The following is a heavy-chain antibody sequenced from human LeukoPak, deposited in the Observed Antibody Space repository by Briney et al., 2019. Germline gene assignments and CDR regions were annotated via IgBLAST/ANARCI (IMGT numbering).Heavy chain of an antibody. CDR3: AAFGTTGIFVY. CDR2: ISGSGGST. Sequence: PGGSLRLSCAASVFTFSSYAMSSVRQAPGKGLEWVSAISGSGGSTYYADSVKGGFTISTDTSKRTRYLQMNSLRAENTPVYYTAAFGTTGIFVYWGQGTLVTVSS. D-gene: IGHD1-1*01. J-gene: IGHJ4*02. CDR1: VFTFSSYA. V-gene: IGHV3-23*01.